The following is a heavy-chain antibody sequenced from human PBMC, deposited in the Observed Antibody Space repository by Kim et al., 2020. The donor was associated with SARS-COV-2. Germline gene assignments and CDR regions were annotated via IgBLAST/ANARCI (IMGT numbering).Heavy chain of an antibody. CDR2: INPSGGST. J-gene: IGHJ6*02. V-gene: IGHV1-46*01. D-gene: IGHD3-16*01. Sequence: ASVKVSCKASGYTFTSYYMHWVRQAPGQGLEWMGIINPSGGSTSYAQKFQGRVTMTRDTSTSTVYMELSSLRSEDTAVYYCASTPGGEGYSYYYGMDVWGQGTTVTVSS. CDR3: ASTPGGEGYSYYYGMDV. CDR1: GYTFTSYY.